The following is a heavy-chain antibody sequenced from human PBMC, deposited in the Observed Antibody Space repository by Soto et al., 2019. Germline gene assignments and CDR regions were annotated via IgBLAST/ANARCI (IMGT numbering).Heavy chain of an antibody. D-gene: IGHD2-21*02. Sequence: QVQLVESGGGLVQPGRSLRLSCAASGFTFSSYGMHWVRQAPGKGLELVAVIWYEGSNKYYADSVKGRFTISRDNSKNTLYLQMNSLRAEDKAVYYCARESTYCGGDCYSDAFDIWGQGTMVTVSS. CDR1: GFTFSSYG. J-gene: IGHJ3*02. CDR3: ARESTYCGGDCYSDAFDI. V-gene: IGHV3-33*01. CDR2: IWYEGSNK.